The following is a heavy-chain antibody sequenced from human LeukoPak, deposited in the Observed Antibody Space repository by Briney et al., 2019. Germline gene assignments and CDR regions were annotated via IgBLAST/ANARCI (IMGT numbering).Heavy chain of an antibody. J-gene: IGHJ4*02. D-gene: IGHD3-9*01. CDR1: GGSISSSSYY. CDR3: QKTSYDILTGYYNVDY. Sequence: SETLSLTCTVSGGSISSSSYYWGCIRQPPGKGLEWIGSIYYSGSTYYNPSLKSRVTISVDTSKNQFSLKLSSVTAADTVVYYWQKTSYDILTGYYNVDYWGQGTLVTVSS. CDR2: IYYSGST. V-gene: IGHV4-39*01.